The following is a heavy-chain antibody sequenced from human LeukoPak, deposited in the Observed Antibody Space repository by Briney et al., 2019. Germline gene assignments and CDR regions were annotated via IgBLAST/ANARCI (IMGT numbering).Heavy chain of an antibody. CDR3: ARPSAVGGTGFFDY. D-gene: IGHD6-19*01. CDR1: GFTFSNYW. V-gene: IGHV3-7*05. J-gene: IGHJ4*02. CDR2: IREDRSEK. Sequence: SGGSLRLSCAASGFTFSNYWMSWVRQAPGKGLEWVATIREDRSEKYYVDSVKGRFTISRDNAKNSLYLQMNSLRAEDTAVYYCARPSAVGGTGFFDYWGQGTLATVSS.